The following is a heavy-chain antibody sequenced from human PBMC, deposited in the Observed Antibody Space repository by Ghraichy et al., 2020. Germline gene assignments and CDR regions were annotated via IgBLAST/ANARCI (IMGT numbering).Heavy chain of an antibody. Sequence: SETLSLTCTVSGGSISSYYWSWIRQPPGKGLEWIGYIYYSGSTNYNPSLKSRVTISVDTSKNQFSLKLSSVTAADTAVYYCARVTYTYYDSSGYYFDYWGQGTLVTVSS. CDR2: IYYSGST. CDR3: ARVTYTYYDSSGYYFDY. D-gene: IGHD3-22*01. J-gene: IGHJ4*02. CDR1: GGSISSYY. V-gene: IGHV4-59*01.